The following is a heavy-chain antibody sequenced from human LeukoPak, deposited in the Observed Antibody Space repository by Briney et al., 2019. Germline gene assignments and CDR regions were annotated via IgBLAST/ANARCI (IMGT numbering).Heavy chain of an antibody. Sequence: SETLSLTCAVYGGSFSGYYWSWIRQPPGKGLERIGEINHSGSTNYNPSLKSRVTISVDTSKNQFSLKLSSVTAADTAVYCCARGTWGAAAGTYYYYYMDVWGKGTTVTVSS. J-gene: IGHJ6*03. D-gene: IGHD6-13*01. CDR3: ARGTWGAAAGTYYYYYMDV. V-gene: IGHV4-34*01. CDR2: INHSGST. CDR1: GGSFSGYY.